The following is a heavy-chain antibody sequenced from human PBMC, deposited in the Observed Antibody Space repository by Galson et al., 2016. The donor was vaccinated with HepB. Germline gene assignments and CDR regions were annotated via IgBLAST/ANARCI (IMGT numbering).Heavy chain of an antibody. CDR2: ISYDGSKT. CDR3: ARERRGYYHEY. D-gene: IGHD3-3*01. Sequence: SLRLSCAASGFVFSGYAMHWVRQAPGKGLEWVAIISYDGSKTFYIDSVQGRFTISRDDSKNTLFLQMNSLRTDDTAVYYCARERRGYYHEYWGQGTLVTVSS. J-gene: IGHJ4*02. V-gene: IGHV3-30*03. CDR1: GFVFSGYA.